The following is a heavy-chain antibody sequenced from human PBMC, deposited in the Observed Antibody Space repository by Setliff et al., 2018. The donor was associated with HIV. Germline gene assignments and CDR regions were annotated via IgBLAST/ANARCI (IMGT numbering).Heavy chain of an antibody. CDR2: INHDGNT. J-gene: IGHJ6*02. D-gene: IGHD3-3*01. V-gene: IGHV4-34*01. CDR3: ARAKVEWLFGGLYYYGMDV. Sequence: KTSETLSLTCAVYGGSFSGYYWSWTRQPPGKGLEWIGEINHDGNTNYNPSLKSRVTISVDTSKNQFSLKLNSVTAADTAVYYCARAKVEWLFGGLYYYGMDVWGPGTTVTVSS. CDR1: GGSFSGYY.